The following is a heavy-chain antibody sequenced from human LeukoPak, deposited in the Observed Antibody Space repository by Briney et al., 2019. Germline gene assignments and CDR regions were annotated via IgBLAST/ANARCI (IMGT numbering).Heavy chain of an antibody. CDR3: ARLGGEFLELDY. J-gene: IGHJ4*02. CDR2: INHSGST. CDR1: GGSISSYY. Sequence: KASETLSLTCTVSGGSISSYYWSWIRQPPGKGLEWIGEINHSGSTNYNPSLKSRFTISIDTSKNQFSLTLTSVTAADTAVYYCARLGGEFLELDYWGQGTLVTVSS. V-gene: IGHV4-34*01. D-gene: IGHD3-16*01.